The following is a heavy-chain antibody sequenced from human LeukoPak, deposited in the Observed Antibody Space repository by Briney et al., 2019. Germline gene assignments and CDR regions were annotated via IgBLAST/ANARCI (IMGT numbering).Heavy chain of an antibody. CDR3: ARGDYYDSSGYYPEFDY. J-gene: IGHJ4*02. CDR2: IYDSGST. D-gene: IGHD3-22*01. V-gene: IGHV4-39*07. Sequence: SETLSLTCTVSGGSIRSSYYYWGWIRQPPGKGLEWIGSIYDSGSTNYNPSLKSRVTISVDTSKNQFSLKLSSVTAADTAVYYCARGDYYDSSGYYPEFDYWGQGTLVTVSS. CDR1: GGSIRSSYYY.